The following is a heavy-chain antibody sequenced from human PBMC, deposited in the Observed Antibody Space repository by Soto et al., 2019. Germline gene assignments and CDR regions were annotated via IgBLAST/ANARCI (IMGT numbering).Heavy chain of an antibody. CDR2: IYYSGST. J-gene: IGHJ6*02. V-gene: IGHV4-59*12. CDR3: ARDRYGLDV. CDR1: GGSIREFC. Sequence: SETLSLTCTVSGGSIREFCWSWIRQPPGKGLEWIGYIYYSGSTNYNPSLESRVTISVDTSKNQFSLKLTSLSAADTAVYFCARDRYGLDVWGQGTTVTVSS.